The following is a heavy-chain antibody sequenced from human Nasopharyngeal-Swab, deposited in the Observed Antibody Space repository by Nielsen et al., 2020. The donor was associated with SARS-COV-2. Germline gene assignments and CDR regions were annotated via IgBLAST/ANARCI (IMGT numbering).Heavy chain of an antibody. V-gene: IGHV3-11*05. CDR1: GFTFGDYY. Sequence: GESLKISCTASGFTFGDYYMNWIRQAPGKGLEWVSYISGSGTYTNYADSVRGRFTISRDNAKNSLFLQMDSLRADDTAVYYCARVGQCSSTSCYEFENWGQGALVTVSS. CDR2: ISGSGTYT. D-gene: IGHD2-2*01. CDR3: ARVGQCSSTSCYEFEN. J-gene: IGHJ4*02.